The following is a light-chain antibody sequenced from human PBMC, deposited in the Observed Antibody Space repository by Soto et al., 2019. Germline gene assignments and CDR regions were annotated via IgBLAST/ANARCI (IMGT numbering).Light chain of an antibody. Sequence: EIVLTQSSATLSLSPGERATLSCRASQSVTSNALAWYQQKPGQAPRLLIYEVSNRATGIPARFSGSGSGADFTLTISSLEPGDFALYYCQQHINWPLTFGGGTKV. J-gene: IGKJ4*01. CDR1: QSVTSN. CDR2: EVS. V-gene: IGKV3-11*01. CDR3: QQHINWPLT.